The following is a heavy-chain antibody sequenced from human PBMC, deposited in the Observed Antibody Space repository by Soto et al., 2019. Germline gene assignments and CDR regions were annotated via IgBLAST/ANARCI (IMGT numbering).Heavy chain of an antibody. CDR3: ARQSITMIESLPYNGFDP. V-gene: IGHV4-38-2*01. CDR1: GYSISSGYY. Sequence: SETLSLSCAVSGYSISSGYYWGWIRQPPGKGLEWIGSIYHSGSTYYNPSLKSRVTISVDTSKTQFSLKLGSVTAANTAVYYCARQSITMIESLPYNGFDPWGQGTLVTVSS. D-gene: IGHD3-22*01. CDR2: IYHSGST. J-gene: IGHJ5*02.